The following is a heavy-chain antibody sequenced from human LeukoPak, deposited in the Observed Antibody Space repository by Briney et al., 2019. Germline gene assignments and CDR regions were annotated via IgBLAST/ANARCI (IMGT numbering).Heavy chain of an antibody. J-gene: IGHJ4*02. V-gene: IGHV4-59*01. D-gene: IGHD3-3*01. CDR1: GGSISSYY. CDR3: ARIVGRFLEWFHFDY. CDR2: IYYSGST. Sequence: PSETLSLTCTVSGGSISSYYWSWIRQPPGKGLEWLRYIYYSGSTNYNPSLKSRVTISVDTSKNQFSLKLSSVTAADTAVYYCARIVGRFLEWFHFDYWGQGTLVTVSS.